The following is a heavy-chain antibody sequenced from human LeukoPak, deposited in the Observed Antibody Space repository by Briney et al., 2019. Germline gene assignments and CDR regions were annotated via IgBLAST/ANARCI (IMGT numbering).Heavy chain of an antibody. J-gene: IGHJ4*02. CDR3: ARDAWDYDYVWGSYRYSPHYFDY. CDR2: INTNTGNP. D-gene: IGHD3-16*02. CDR1: GYTFTSYA. Sequence: ASVKVSCKASGYTFTSYAMNWVRQAPGQGLEWMGWINTNTGNPTYAQGFTGRSVFSLDTSVSTAYLQISSLKAEDTAVYYCARDAWDYDYVWGSYRYSPHYFDYWGQGTLVTVSS. V-gene: IGHV7-4-1*02.